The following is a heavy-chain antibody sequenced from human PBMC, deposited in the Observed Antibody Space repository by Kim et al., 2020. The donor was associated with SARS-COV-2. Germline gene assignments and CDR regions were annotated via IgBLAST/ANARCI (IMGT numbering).Heavy chain of an antibody. Sequence: GGSLRLSCAASGFTFSRYAMTWVRQAPGKGLEWVSVISGSGDRTQYADSLQGRFIISRDNSKQTLYLQMNSLRGDDTALYYCAKDGTFGLSNSFDFWGQG. CDR3: AKDGTFGLSNSFDF. CDR2: ISGSGDRT. CDR1: GFTFSRYA. J-gene: IGHJ4*02. D-gene: IGHD3-3*01. V-gene: IGHV3-23*01.